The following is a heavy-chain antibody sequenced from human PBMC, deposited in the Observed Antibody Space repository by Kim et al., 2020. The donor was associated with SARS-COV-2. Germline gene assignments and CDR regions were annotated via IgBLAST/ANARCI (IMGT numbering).Heavy chain of an antibody. V-gene: IGHV4-59*01. D-gene: IGHD5-12*01. J-gene: IGHJ4*02. CDR2: IYYSGST. Sequence: SETLSLTCTVSGGSISSYYWSWIRQPPGKGLEWIGYIYYSGSTNYNPSLKSRVTISVDTSKNQFSLKLSSVTAADTAVYYCARVREYSGYAYLSRYYFDYWGQGTLVTVSS. CDR1: GGSISSYY. CDR3: ARVREYSGYAYLSRYYFDY.